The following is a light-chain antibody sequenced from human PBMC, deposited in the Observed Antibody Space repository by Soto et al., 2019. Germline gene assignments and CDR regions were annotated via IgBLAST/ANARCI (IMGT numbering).Light chain of an antibody. V-gene: IGKV3-20*01. CDR2: GAF. Sequence: EIVLTQSPGSLSLSPGEGATLSCRASQSVSTNVAWYQQRPGQPPKLLIFGAFSRATGIPARFSGSGSGTDFTLIINRLQPEDFALYFCQHYGRGSPIAFGLGTRLEIK. J-gene: IGKJ5*01. CDR1: QSVSTN. CDR3: QHYGRGSPIA.